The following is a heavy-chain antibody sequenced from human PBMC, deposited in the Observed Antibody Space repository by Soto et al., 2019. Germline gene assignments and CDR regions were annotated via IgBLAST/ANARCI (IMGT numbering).Heavy chain of an antibody. J-gene: IGHJ3*02. CDR3: ARSSPRGTIFGVVTPVEAFDI. CDR2: TYYRSKWYN. CDR1: GDSVSSNSAA. D-gene: IGHD3-3*01. Sequence: PSQTLSLTCAVSGDSVSSNSAAWNWIRQSPSRGLEWLGRTYYRSKWYNDYAVSVKSRITINPDTSKNQFSLQLNSVTPEDTAVYYCARSSPRGTIFGVVTPVEAFDIWGQGTMVTVSS. V-gene: IGHV6-1*01.